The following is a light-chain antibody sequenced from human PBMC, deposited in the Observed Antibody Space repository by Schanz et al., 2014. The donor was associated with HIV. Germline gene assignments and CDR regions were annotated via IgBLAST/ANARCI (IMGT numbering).Light chain of an antibody. Sequence: QSVLTQPPSASGSPGQSVNISCTGTSSDVGGYYYVSWYQQHPGKAPKLMIYEVSKRPSGVPDRFSGSKSGNTASLTVSGLQAEDEADYYCSSYAGSNNLVVFGGGTKVTVL. V-gene: IGLV2-8*01. CDR1: SSDVGGYYY. CDR2: EVS. CDR3: SSYAGSNNLVV. J-gene: IGLJ2*01.